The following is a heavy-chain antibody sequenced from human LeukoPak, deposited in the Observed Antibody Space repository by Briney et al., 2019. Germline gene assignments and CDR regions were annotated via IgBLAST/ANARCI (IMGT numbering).Heavy chain of an antibody. CDR3: SRHEHKALAGDT. J-gene: IGHJ5*02. CDR1: GGSISRSYYY. CDR2: IYYSGNT. D-gene: IGHD6-19*01. V-gene: IGHV4-39*01. Sequence: SETLSLTCSVSGGSISRSYYYWGWIRQPPGKGLEWIGTIYYSGNTSYNPSLKSRVTISVDTSINHFSLTLTSLTAADTAVYFCSRHEHKALAGDTWGQGTLVTVSS.